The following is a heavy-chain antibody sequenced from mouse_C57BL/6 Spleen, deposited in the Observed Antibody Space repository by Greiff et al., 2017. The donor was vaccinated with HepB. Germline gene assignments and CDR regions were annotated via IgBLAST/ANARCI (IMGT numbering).Heavy chain of an antibody. D-gene: IGHD1-1*01. J-gene: IGHJ4*01. Sequence: VQLQQSGPELVKPGASVKIPCKASGYTFTDYNMDWVKQSHGKSLEWIGDINPNNGGTIYNQKFKGKATLTVDKSSSTAYMELRSLTSEDTAVYYCARIYYYGSSYVRYYAMDYWGQGTSVTVSS. V-gene: IGHV1-18*01. CDR1: GYTFTDYN. CDR3: ARIYYYGSSYVRYYAMDY. CDR2: INPNNGGT.